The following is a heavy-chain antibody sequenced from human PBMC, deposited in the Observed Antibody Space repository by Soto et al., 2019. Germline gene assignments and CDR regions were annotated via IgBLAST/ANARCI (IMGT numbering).Heavy chain of an antibody. CDR1: GGTFSSYA. D-gene: IGHD1-26*01. J-gene: IGHJ6*02. V-gene: IGHV1-69*13. CDR3: ARSGGSYYDPNYYGMDV. CDR2: IIPIFGTA. Sequence: ASVKVSCKASGGTFSSYAISWVRQAPGQGLEWMGGIIPIFGTANYAQKFQGRVMITADASTSTAYMELSSLRSEDTAVYYCARSGGSYYDPNYYGMDVWGQGTTVTVSS.